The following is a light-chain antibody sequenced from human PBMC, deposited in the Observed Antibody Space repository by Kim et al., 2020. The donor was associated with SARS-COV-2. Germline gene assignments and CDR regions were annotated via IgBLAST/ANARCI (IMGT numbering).Light chain of an antibody. V-gene: IGLV2-14*01. J-gene: IGLJ1*01. Sequence: QSALTQPASVSGSPGQSITISCSGTSSDVGGYYFVSWYQQHPGNATQLIFYDVSSRPSGVSSRFSGSKSDNTSSLTISGLQAEDDDDYYCTAFASLNPCVFGAGAQVTVL. CDR1: SSDVGGYYF. CDR3: TAFASLNPCV. CDR2: DVS.